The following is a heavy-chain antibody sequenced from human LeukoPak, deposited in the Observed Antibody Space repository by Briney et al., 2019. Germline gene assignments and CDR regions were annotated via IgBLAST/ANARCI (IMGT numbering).Heavy chain of an antibody. CDR1: GGSISSSSYY. CDR2: IYYSGST. Sequence: SETLSLTCTVSGGSISSSSYYWGWIRQPPGKGLEWIGSIYYSGSTYYNPSLKSRVTISVDTSKNQFSLKLSSVTAADTAVYYCARHHYDLVDAFDIWGQGTMVTVSS. D-gene: IGHD3-3*01. J-gene: IGHJ3*02. V-gene: IGHV4-39*01. CDR3: ARHHYDLVDAFDI.